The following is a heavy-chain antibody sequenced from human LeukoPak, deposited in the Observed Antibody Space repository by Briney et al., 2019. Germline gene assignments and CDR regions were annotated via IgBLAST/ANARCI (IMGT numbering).Heavy chain of an antibody. Sequence: GGSLRLSCAASGFTFSSYGMPWVRQAPGKGLEWVAVIWYDGSNKYYADSVKGRFTISRDNSKNTLYLQMNSLRAEDTAVYYCARVTSPDYGDYALDYWGQGTLVTVSS. CDR1: GFTFSSYG. CDR2: IWYDGSNK. V-gene: IGHV3-33*01. CDR3: ARVTSPDYGDYALDY. J-gene: IGHJ4*02. D-gene: IGHD4-17*01.